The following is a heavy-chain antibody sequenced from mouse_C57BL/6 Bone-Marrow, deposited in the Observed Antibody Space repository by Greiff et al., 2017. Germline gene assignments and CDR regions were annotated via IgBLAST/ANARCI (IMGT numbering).Heavy chain of an antibody. J-gene: IGHJ3*01. Sequence: VQLQQSGAELAKPGASVKLSCKASGYTFTSYWMHWVKQRPGQGLEWIGYINPSSGYTKYNQKFKDKATLTADKSSSTAYMQLNSLTSEDSAVYFCARPYYDYPWFAYWGQGTLVTVSA. V-gene: IGHV1-7*01. CDR3: ARPYYDYPWFAY. CDR1: GYTFTSYW. CDR2: INPSSGYT. D-gene: IGHD2-4*01.